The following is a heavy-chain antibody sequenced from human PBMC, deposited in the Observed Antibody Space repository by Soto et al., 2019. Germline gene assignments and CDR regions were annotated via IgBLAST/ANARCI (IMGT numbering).Heavy chain of an antibody. CDR3: TKDRATHRNY. Sequence: QVQLVESGGGVVQPGRSLSLSCAASGFTFRKYVMHWVRQAPGKGLEWVAVISSDGSNKYYADSVKGRFTISRDNSKNTLYLQMNSIRIEDTAVYYCTKDRATHRNYWGQGTLVAVSS. CDR2: ISSDGSNK. CDR1: GFTFRKYV. V-gene: IGHV3-30*18. J-gene: IGHJ4*02. D-gene: IGHD5-12*01.